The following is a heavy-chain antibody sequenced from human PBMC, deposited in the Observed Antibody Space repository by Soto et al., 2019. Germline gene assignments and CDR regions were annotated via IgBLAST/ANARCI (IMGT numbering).Heavy chain of an antibody. J-gene: IGHJ4*02. Sequence: QVQLVESGGGVVQSGRSLRLSCAASGFTFDTSAMHWVRQAPGKGLEWVAVISYDGSSQFYAGSVKGRFTVSRDNSKNTLYLQVNNLRNDDTAVYYCTRGRLTDYFDYWGQGALVTVSS. V-gene: IGHV3-30-3*01. CDR1: GFTFDTSA. CDR2: ISYDGSSQ. CDR3: TRGRLTDYFDY.